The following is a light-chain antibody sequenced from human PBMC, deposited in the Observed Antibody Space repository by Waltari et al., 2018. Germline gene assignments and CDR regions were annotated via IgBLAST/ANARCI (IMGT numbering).Light chain of an antibody. CDR3: STWDDSLNAWV. Sequence: QSVLTQPPSVSEAPRQRVTIPCSGRSSHTAKNGGIWYPHLPGEAPKLLIFFADLLPSGVSDRFSGSKSGTSASLAISGLQPQDEADYYCSTWDDSLNAWVFGGGTKLTVL. V-gene: IGLV1-36*01. J-gene: IGLJ3*02. CDR1: SSHTAKNG. CDR2: FAD.